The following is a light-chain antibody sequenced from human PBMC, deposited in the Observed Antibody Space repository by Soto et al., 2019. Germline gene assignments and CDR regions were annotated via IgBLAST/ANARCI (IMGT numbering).Light chain of an antibody. V-gene: IGKV3-20*01. CDR3: QQYSRSPRT. J-gene: IGKJ1*01. CDR2: GAS. CDR1: QSVTSNY. Sequence: ELVLTQSPATLSLSPGERATLSCRASQSVTSNYLAWYQQKPGQAPRLLIYGASNRATGIPDRFSGSGSETDFTLTISRLEPEDFAVYYCQQYSRSPRTFGQGTKVDI.